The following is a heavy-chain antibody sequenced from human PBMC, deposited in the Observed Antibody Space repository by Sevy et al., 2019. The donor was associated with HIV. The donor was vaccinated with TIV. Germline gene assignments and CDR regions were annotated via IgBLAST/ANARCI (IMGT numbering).Heavy chain of an antibody. CDR1: GGSISSGGYY. V-gene: IGHV4-31*03. CDR2: IYYSGST. Sequence: SETLSLTCTVSGGSISSGGYYWSWIRQHPGKGLEWIGYIYYSGSTYYNPSLKSRVTISVDTSKNQFSLKLSSVTAADTAVYYCARDRYCSGGSCYAAFDPWGLGTLVTVSS. CDR3: ARDRYCSGGSCYAAFDP. J-gene: IGHJ5*02. D-gene: IGHD2-15*01.